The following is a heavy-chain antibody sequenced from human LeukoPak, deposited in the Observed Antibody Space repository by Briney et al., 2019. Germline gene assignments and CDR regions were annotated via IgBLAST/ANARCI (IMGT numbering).Heavy chain of an antibody. CDR1: EFTFGTYA. J-gene: IGHJ4*02. CDR2: ISGSGGST. D-gene: IGHD2-15*01. Sequence: GGSLRLSCAASEFTFGTYAMTWVRQAPGKGLEWVSGISGSGGSTYYADSVKGRFTISRDNSKNTLYLQMNTLRAEATAVYYCAKVGSPYCSGGSCYLDYWGRGTLVTVSS. CDR3: AKVGSPYCSGGSCYLDY. V-gene: IGHV3-23*01.